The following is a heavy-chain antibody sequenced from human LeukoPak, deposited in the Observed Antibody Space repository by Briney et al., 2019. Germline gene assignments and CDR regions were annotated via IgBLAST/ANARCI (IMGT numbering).Heavy chain of an antibody. V-gene: IGHV3-53*01. J-gene: IGHJ4*02. CDR3: ASDLVY. D-gene: IGHD2-8*02. CDR1: GFTFSSDA. CDR2: IYGVDGT. Sequence: GGSLRLSCAASGFTFSSDAMSWVRQAPGKGLEWVSVIYGVDGTSYADSVKGRFTISRDSSRNTVYLQMNGLRAEDTAVYYCASDLVYWGQGTLVTVSS.